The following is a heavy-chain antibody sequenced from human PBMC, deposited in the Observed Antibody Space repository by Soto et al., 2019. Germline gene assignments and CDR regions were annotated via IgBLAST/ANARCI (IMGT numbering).Heavy chain of an antibody. CDR1: GFTFSSYG. CDR2: IWYDGSNK. J-gene: IGHJ6*03. Sequence: GGSLRLSCAASGFTFSSYGMHWVRQAPGKGLEWVAVIWYDGSNKYYADSVKGRFTISRDNSKNTLYLQMNSLRAEDTAVYYCARDYSNHDYYYYYYMDVWGKGTTVTVSS. V-gene: IGHV3-33*01. CDR3: ARDYSNHDYYYYYYMDV. D-gene: IGHD4-4*01.